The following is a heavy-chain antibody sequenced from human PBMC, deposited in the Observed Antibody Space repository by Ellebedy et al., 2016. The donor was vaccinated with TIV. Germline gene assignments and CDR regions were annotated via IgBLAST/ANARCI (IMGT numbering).Heavy chain of an antibody. CDR1: GYTFNSYS. CDR3: ARDMVQGMVARYLWFDY. D-gene: IGHD5-12*01. CDR2: ISAYTGET. J-gene: IGHJ4*02. V-gene: IGHV1-18*01. Sequence: ASVKVSCKASGYTFNSYSISWVRQAPGQGPEWMGWISAYTGETRYSQKYQGRVTLTTDTSTTTAYMELRSLRSDDTAVYFCARDMVQGMVARYLWFDYWGQGTLITVSS.